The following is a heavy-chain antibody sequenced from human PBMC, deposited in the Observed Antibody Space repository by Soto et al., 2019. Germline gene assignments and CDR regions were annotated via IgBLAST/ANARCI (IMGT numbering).Heavy chain of an antibody. CDR2: ISGSGGST. Sequence: GSLRLSCAASGFTFSSYAMSWVRQAPGKGLEWVSAISGSGGSTYYADSVKGRFTISRDNSKNTLYLQMNSLRAEDTAVYYCAKNGFETATTLYRGNWGAHAGYYYMDVWGKGTTVTVSS. D-gene: IGHD7-27*01. CDR3: AKNGFETATTLYRGNWGAHAGYYYMDV. V-gene: IGHV3-23*01. CDR1: GFTFSSYA. J-gene: IGHJ6*03.